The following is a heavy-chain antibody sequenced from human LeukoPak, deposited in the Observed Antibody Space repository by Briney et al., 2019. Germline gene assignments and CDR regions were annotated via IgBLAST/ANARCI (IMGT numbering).Heavy chain of an antibody. CDR1: GYSFTSYW. V-gene: IGHV5-51*01. D-gene: IGHD4-17*01. Sequence: SGESLKISCKGSGYSFTSYWIGWVRQMPGKGLEWMGIIYPGDSDTRYSPPFQGQVTISADKSISTAYLQWSSLKASDTAMYYCARREPGDYGSYYFDYWGQGTLVTVSS. J-gene: IGHJ4*02. CDR3: ARREPGDYGSYYFDY. CDR2: IYPGDSDT.